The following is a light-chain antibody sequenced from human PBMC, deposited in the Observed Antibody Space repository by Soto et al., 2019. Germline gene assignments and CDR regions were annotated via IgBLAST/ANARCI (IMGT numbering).Light chain of an antibody. J-gene: IGKJ3*01. CDR3: QQHGDSPFT. Sequence: EIVLTQSPGTLSLSPGERATLSCRASQSVSSTYLAWYQQKPGQAPRLLIYGASSRATGIPDRFSGSGSGTDFTLTISRLEPEDFAVYYCQQHGDSPFTFGPGTKVDIK. V-gene: IGKV3-20*01. CDR1: QSVSSTY. CDR2: GAS.